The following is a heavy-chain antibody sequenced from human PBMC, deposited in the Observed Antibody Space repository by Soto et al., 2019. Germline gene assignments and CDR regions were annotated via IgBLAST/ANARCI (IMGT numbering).Heavy chain of an antibody. CDR3: ARGGVGSEQLALFDY. Sequence: QVQLQESGPGLVKPSQTLSLTCTVSGGSISSGDYYWSWIRQPPGKRLEWIGYIYYSGSTYYNPSLKSRVTISVDTYKKQFSLELSSVTAADTAVYYCARGGVGSEQLALFDYWGQGTLVTVSS. CDR2: IYYSGST. V-gene: IGHV4-30-4*01. CDR1: GGSISSGDYY. D-gene: IGHD6-13*01. J-gene: IGHJ4*02.